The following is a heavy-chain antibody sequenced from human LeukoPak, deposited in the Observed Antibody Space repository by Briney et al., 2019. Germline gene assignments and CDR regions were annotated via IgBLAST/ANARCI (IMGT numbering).Heavy chain of an antibody. CDR3: ARNIVVVPAARGVRGAFDI. CDR2: MNPNSGNT. Sequence: GASVNVSCKASGYTFTSYDINWVRQATGQGLEWMGWMNPNSGNTGYAQKFQGRVTITRNTSISTAYMELSSLRSEDTAVYYCARNIVVVPAARGVRGAFDIWGQGTMVTVSS. V-gene: IGHV1-8*03. J-gene: IGHJ3*02. CDR1: GYTFTSYD. D-gene: IGHD2-2*01.